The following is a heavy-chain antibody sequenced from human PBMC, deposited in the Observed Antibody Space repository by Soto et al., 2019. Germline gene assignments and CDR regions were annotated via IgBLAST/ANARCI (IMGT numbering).Heavy chain of an antibody. J-gene: IGHJ6*02. CDR1: GFTFSTYD. CDR3: VRGGGYYGMDV. V-gene: IGHV3-13*01. CDR2: IGTAGDT. D-gene: IGHD3-16*01. Sequence: GGSLRLSCVVSGFTFSTYDMHWVRQVTGKGLEWVSLIGTAGDTYYPDSVKGRFTISRENAKKSLYLQMNSLRVGDTAVYYCVRGGGYYGMDVWGQGTTVTVSS.